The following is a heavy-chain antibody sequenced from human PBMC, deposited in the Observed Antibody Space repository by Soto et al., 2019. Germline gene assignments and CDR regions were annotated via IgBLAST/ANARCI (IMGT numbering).Heavy chain of an antibody. CDR1: GFTFSSYW. V-gene: IGHV3-74*01. CDR3: AVYGSVFNP. CDR2: IKNDGTIT. D-gene: IGHD3-10*01. Sequence: GGSLRLSCAASGFTFSSYWMHWVRQAPEKGLEWVSRIKNDGTITNYAGSVKGRFTISRDNAKNTLYLQMNGLRAEDTAVYYYAVYGSVFNPWGQGTLVTVSS. J-gene: IGHJ5*02.